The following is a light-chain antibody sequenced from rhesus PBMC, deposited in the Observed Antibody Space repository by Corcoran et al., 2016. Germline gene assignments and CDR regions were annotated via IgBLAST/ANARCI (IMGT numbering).Light chain of an antibody. CDR3: STYANSSTCI. Sequence: QAALTQPRSVSGSPGQSVTISCTGTCSDIGGYNYVSWHQQHPGTAPKLLIYEVTNRPSGVSDRFSGSKSGNTASLTISGLQAEDEADYYCSTYANSSTCIFGSGTRLTVL. CDR2: EVT. J-gene: IGLJ1*01. CDR1: CSDIGGYNY. V-gene: IGLV2-32*02.